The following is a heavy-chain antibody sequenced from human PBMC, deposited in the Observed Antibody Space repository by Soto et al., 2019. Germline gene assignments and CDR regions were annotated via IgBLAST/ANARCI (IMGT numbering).Heavy chain of an antibody. CDR2: ISGSGGST. J-gene: IGHJ5*02. CDR3: AKESNYYGSGIDWFDP. Sequence: EVQLLESGGGLVQPGGSLRLSCAASGFTFSSYAMSWVRQAPGKGLEWVSAISGSGGSTYYADSVKGRFTISRDNSKNTLYLQMTNLRAEDTAVYYCAKESNYYGSGIDWFDPWGQETLVTVSS. D-gene: IGHD3-10*01. V-gene: IGHV3-23*01. CDR1: GFTFSSYA.